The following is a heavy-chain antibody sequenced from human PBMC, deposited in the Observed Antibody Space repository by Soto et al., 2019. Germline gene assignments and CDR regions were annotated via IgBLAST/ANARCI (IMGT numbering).Heavy chain of an antibody. CDR3: ARGRFGARDYYDSSGNWFDP. D-gene: IGHD3-22*01. J-gene: IGHJ5*02. CDR1: GFTFSSYA. CDR2: ISYDGSNK. V-gene: IGHV3-30-3*01. Sequence: GGSLRLSCAASGFTFSSYAMHWVRQAPGKGLEWVAVISYDGSNKCYADSVKGRFTISRDNSKNTLYLQMNSLRAEDTAVYYCARGRFGARDYYDSSGNWFDPWGQGTLVTVSS.